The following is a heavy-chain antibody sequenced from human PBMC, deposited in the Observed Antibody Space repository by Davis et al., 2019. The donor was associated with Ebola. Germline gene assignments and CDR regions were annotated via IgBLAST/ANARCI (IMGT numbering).Heavy chain of an antibody. CDR3: ARDNLYTTPSTGIGCAFDI. V-gene: IGHV1-69*13. CDR1: GGTFSTSA. CDR2: IIPVFRSP. Sequence: SVTVSCKASGGTFSTSAISWVRQAPGQGLEWIGTIIPVFRSPRCPQHLQGRLTITADESTSTAYMELSSLTSEDTAVYYCARDNLYTTPSTGIGCAFDIWGQGTVVTVSS. D-gene: IGHD1-26*01. J-gene: IGHJ3*02.